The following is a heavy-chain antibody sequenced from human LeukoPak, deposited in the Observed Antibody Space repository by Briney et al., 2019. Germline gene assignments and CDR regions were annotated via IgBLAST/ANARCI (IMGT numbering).Heavy chain of an antibody. V-gene: IGHV3-23*01. D-gene: IGHD1-26*01. CDR1: GFTFSNYG. J-gene: IGHJ2*01. CDR3: AKGNWGERLDWYFDL. Sequence: PGGSLRLSCAASGFTFSNYGMSWVRQAPGSGLEWVSGITGSGGSTYYADSVKGRFTVSRDNSKTTLYLQMNSLRAEDTAVYYCAKGNWGERLDWYFDLWGRGTLVTVSS. CDR2: ITGSGGST.